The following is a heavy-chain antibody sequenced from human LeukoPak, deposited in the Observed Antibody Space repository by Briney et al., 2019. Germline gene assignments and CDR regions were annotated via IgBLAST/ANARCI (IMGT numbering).Heavy chain of an antibody. V-gene: IGHV3-30-3*01. CDR2: TSYDGSNK. CDR1: GFTFSSYA. Sequence: GGSLRLSCAASGFTFSSYAIYWVRQAPGKGLEWVAVTSYDGSNKYYADSVKGRFTISRDNSKNTLYLQMNSLRAEDTAVYYCARDMYSSSWYGYFDTWGQGTLVTVSS. CDR3: ARDMYSSSWYGYFDT. J-gene: IGHJ4*02. D-gene: IGHD6-13*01.